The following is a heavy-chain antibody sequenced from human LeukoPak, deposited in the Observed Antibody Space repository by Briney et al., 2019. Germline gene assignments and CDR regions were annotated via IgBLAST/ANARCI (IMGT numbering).Heavy chain of an antibody. J-gene: IGHJ5*02. Sequence: ASVKVSCKASGYTFTSYYVHWVRQAPGQGLEWMGLINPTGGSTGYAQKFQGRVTMTRDMSTSTDYMELSSLRSEDTAIYYCARDNSVGDNAWWFDPWGQGTLVTVSS. D-gene: IGHD1-26*01. V-gene: IGHV1-46*01. CDR2: INPTGGST. CDR1: GYTFTSYY. CDR3: ARDNSVGDNAWWFDP.